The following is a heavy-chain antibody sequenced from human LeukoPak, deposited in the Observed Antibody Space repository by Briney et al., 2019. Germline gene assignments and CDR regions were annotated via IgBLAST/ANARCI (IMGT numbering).Heavy chain of an antibody. CDR3: AKSPYYYYGMDV. CDR1: GFTFSTYA. Sequence: GGSLRLSCAASGFTFSTYAMSWVRQAPGKGLEWVSAISGSGGSTYYADSVKGRFTISRDNSKNTLYLQMNSLRAEDTAVYYCAKSPYYYYGMDVWGQGTTVTVSS. J-gene: IGHJ6*02. CDR2: ISGSGGST. V-gene: IGHV3-23*01.